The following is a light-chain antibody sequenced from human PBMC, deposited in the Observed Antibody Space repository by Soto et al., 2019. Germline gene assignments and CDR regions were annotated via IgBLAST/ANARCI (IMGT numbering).Light chain of an antibody. J-gene: IGKJ5*01. CDR3: QQYENLVT. Sequence: DIQMNQSPSSLSASVGDRITITCRASQDIRSGLCWYQQEPGKAPNLLIYDASNLETGVPSRFSGSGSGTDFSFSISSLQPEDIATYYCQQYENLVTFGQGTRLEI. CDR1: QDIRSG. V-gene: IGKV1-33*01. CDR2: DAS.